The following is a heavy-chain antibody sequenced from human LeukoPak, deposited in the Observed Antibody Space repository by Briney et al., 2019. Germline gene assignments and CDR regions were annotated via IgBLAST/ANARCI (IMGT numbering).Heavy chain of an antibody. Sequence: PGRSLRLSCAASGFTFSSYDMHWVRQAPGKGLEWVAVISYDGSNKYYADSVEGRFTISRDNSKNTLYLQMNSLRAEDTAVYYCAKDAPYCSGGSCYSSWLDYWGQGTLVTVSS. CDR2: ISYDGSNK. V-gene: IGHV3-30*18. CDR3: AKDAPYCSGGSCYSSWLDY. CDR1: GFTFSSYD. J-gene: IGHJ4*02. D-gene: IGHD2-15*01.